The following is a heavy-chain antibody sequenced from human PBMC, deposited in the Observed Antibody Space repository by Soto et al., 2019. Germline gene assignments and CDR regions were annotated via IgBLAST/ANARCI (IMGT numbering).Heavy chain of an antibody. CDR1: GFTFTSSA. V-gene: IGHV1-58*01. CDR2: IVVVSGNT. Sequence: SVKVSCKASGFTFTSSAVQWVRQPRGQRLEWMGWIVVVSGNTTYAQKFQERDTITREMSTSTAYMELSSLRSEDNAVYYCAADRRSGSYHSYYFDYWGQGTLVTVSS. D-gene: IGHD1-26*01. J-gene: IGHJ4*02. CDR3: AADRRSGSYHSYYFDY.